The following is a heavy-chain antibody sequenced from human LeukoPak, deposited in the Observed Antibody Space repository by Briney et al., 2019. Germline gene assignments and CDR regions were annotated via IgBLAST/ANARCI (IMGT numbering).Heavy chain of an antibody. J-gene: IGHJ5*02. V-gene: IGHV1-18*01. CDR3: ARGDSSGYPENWFDP. CDR1: GYTFTSYG. Sequence: ASVKVSCKASGYTFTSYGISWARQAPGQGLEWMGWISAYNGNTNYAQKLQGRVTMTTDTSTSTAYMELRSLRSDDTAVYYCARGDSSGYPENWFDPWGQGTLVTVSS. CDR2: ISAYNGNT. D-gene: IGHD3-22*01.